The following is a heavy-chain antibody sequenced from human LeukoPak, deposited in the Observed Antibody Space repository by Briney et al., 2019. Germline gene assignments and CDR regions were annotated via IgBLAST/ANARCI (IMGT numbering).Heavy chain of an antibody. CDR3: ASILLWFVYDY. D-gene: IGHD3-10*01. Sequence: GGSLRLSCAASGFTFDDYGMSWVRQAPGKGLEWVSGINWNGGSTGYADSVKGRFTISRDNYKDTLFLQMNSLRAEDTAVYYCASILLWFVYDYWGQGTLVTVSS. CDR1: GFTFDDYG. J-gene: IGHJ4*02. V-gene: IGHV3-20*04. CDR2: INWNGGST.